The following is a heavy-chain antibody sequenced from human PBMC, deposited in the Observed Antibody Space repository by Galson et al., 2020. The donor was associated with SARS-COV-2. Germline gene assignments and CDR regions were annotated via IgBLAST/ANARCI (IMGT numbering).Heavy chain of an antibody. D-gene: IGHD3-10*01. Sequence: GGSLRLSCAASGFTVSSNYMSWVRQAPGKGLEWVSVIYSGGSTYYADSVKGRFTISRDNSKNTLYLQMNSLRVEDTAVYYCARPMVGGYYGMDVWGQGTTVTVSS. CDR2: IYSGGST. CDR3: ARPMVGGYYGMDV. V-gene: IGHV3-53*01. J-gene: IGHJ6*02. CDR1: GFTVSSNY.